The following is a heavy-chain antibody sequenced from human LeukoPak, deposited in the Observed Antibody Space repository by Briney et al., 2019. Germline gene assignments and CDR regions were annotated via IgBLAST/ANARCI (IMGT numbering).Heavy chain of an antibody. Sequence: ASVKVPCKASGFMFTKYDINWVRQASGQRLEWMGWMNPNTGSTGYAQTFQGRVTMTRDTATSTAYMELRGLRSEDTAVYYCVRDGEGVAISVNYWFDPWGQGTLVTVSS. CDR3: VRDGEGVAISVNYWFDP. J-gene: IGHJ5*02. CDR2: MNPNTGST. CDR1: GFMFTKYD. D-gene: IGHD3-10*01. V-gene: IGHV1-8*01.